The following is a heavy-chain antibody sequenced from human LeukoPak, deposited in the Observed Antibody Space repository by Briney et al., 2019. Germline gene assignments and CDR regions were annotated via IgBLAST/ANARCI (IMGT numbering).Heavy chain of an antibody. J-gene: IGHJ4*02. CDR2: IIVNGGRI. V-gene: IGHV3-23*01. CDR3: AKDREGGYCYGGSCSFDY. D-gene: IGHD2-15*01. CDR1: GFTFSTYP. Sequence: GGSLRLPCPASGFTFSTYPMNWFRQAPGKGLEWFPFIIVNGGRISYADSVKGRVTISRDNSKKTLYLQMNSLRAEDTAVYYCAKDREGGYCYGGSCSFDYWGQGTLLTVSS.